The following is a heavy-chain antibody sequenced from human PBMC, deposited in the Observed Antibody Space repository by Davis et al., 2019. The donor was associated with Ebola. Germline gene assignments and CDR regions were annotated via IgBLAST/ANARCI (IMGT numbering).Heavy chain of an antibody. Sequence: AASVKVSCKASGYSLKNYAISWVRQAPGQGLEWMGWISAYNGNSNYAQKVQGRVTMTTDTSTGTAYLDLRSLRSEDTALYYCTTPGGQDSGYDVFDIWGQGTMVTVSS. CDR1: GYSLKNYA. V-gene: IGHV1-18*01. J-gene: IGHJ3*02. D-gene: IGHD5-12*01. CDR2: ISAYNGNS. CDR3: TTPGGQDSGYDVFDI.